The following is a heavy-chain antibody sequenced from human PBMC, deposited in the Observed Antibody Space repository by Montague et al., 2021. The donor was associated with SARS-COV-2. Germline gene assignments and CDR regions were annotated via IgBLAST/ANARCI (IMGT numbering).Heavy chain of an antibody. J-gene: IGHJ4*02. CDR2: INHSGST. Sequence: SETLSLTCAVYGGSFSGYYWSWVRQAPGKGLEWIGEINHSGSTXXXPSXXXRVSMSVDTSKNQFSLKMSSVTAADTAVFYCARSREEFTSIAVIITGGMHYFDSGGQGTLVTVSS. D-gene: IGHD3-22*01. V-gene: IGHV4-34*01. CDR1: GGSFSGYY. CDR3: ARSREEFTSIAVIITGGMHYFDS.